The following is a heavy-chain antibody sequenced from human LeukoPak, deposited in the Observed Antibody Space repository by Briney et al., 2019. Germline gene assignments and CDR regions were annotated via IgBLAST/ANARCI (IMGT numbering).Heavy chain of an antibody. CDR2: IKQDGSEK. D-gene: IGHD2-2*01. V-gene: IGHV3-7*01. Sequence: GGSLRLPCAASGFTFSSYWMSWVRQAPGKGLEWVANIKQDGSEKYYVDSVKGRFTISRDNAKNSLYLQMNSLRAEDTAVYYCARDQGDIVVVPADDAFDIWGQGTMVTVSS. CDR3: ARDQGDIVVVPADDAFDI. CDR1: GFTFSSYW. J-gene: IGHJ3*02.